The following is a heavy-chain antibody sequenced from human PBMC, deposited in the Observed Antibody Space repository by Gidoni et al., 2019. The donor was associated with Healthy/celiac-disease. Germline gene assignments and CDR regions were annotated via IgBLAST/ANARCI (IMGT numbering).Heavy chain of an antibody. J-gene: IGHJ5*02. V-gene: IGHV4-39*01. CDR2: IYYSGST. CDR3: ARQSGLMVYALFDP. D-gene: IGHD2-8*01. Sequence: LQLQQSCPALVKPSETLSLTCTVSVGSIRSSSYYWGWIRQPPGKGREWIGSIYYSGSTYDNPSLKSRVTISVDTSKNQFSLKLSSVTAADTAVYYCARQSGLMVYALFDPWGQGTLVTVSS. CDR1: VGSIRSSSYY.